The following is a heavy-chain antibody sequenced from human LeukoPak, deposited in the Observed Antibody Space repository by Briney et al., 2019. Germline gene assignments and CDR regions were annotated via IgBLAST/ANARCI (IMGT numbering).Heavy chain of an antibody. J-gene: IGHJ5*02. CDR2: INPNSGGT. Sequence: ASVKVSCKASGYTFTGYYMHWVRQAPGQGLEWMGWINPNSGGTNYAQKFQGRVTMTRDTSISTAYMELSRLRSDDTAVYYCARGPSPMVVIRGDWFDPWGQGTLVTVSS. V-gene: IGHV1-2*02. CDR3: ARGPSPMVVIRGDWFDP. D-gene: IGHD2-15*01. CDR1: GYTFTGYY.